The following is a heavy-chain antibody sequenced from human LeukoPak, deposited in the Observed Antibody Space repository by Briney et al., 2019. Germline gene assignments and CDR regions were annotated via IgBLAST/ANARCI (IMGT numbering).Heavy chain of an antibody. J-gene: IGHJ4*02. Sequence: PGGSLRLSCAGSGLIFSNYAMSWVRQASGKGLEWVSAIGGSGISTSYTDSVKGRFTISRDNSKNTLYLQMHYLRAEDTAVYYCAKGIEVDHTLPFDYWGQGTLVTVSS. CDR3: AKGIEVDHTLPFDY. D-gene: IGHD1-14*01. CDR2: IGGSGIST. V-gene: IGHV3-23*01. CDR1: GLIFSNYA.